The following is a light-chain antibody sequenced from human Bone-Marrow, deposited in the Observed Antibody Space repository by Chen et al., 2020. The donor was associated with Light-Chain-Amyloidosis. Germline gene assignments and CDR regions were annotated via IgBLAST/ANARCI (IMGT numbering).Light chain of an antibody. Sequence: FMLTQPHAVSESPGKTVIISCTRSSGSIATNYVQWYQQRPGSSPTTVLYEDDQRPSGVPDQFSGSIDRSSNSASLTISGLKTEDEADYYCQSYQGSSQGVFGGGTKLTVL. CDR2: EDD. V-gene: IGLV6-57*01. CDR1: SGSIATNY. CDR3: QSYQGSSQGV. J-gene: IGLJ3*02.